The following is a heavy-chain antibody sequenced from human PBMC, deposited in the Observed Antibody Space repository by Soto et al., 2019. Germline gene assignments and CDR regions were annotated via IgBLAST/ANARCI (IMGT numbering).Heavy chain of an antibody. J-gene: IGHJ4*02. D-gene: IGHD3-22*01. V-gene: IGHV4-39*01. CDR3: ARLRSSGDYYDSSGYQNYFDY. Sequence: SETLSLTCTVSGCSISSSSYYWGWIRQPPGKGLEWIGSIYYSGSTYYNPSLKSRVTISVDTSKNQFSLKLSSVTAADTAVYYCARLRSSGDYYDSSGYQNYFDYWGQGTLVTVSS. CDR1: GCSISSSSYY. CDR2: IYYSGST.